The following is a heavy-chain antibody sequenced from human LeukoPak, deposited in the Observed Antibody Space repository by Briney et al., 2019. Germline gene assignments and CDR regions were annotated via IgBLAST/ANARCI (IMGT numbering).Heavy chain of an antibody. CDR3: ARVRGGYGDY. Sequence: SETLSLTCTVSGGSISSSSYYWGWIRQPPGKGLEWIGYIYHSGSTYYNPSLKSRVTISVDTSKNQFSLKLSSVTAADTAVYYCARVRGGYGDYWGQGTLVTVSS. V-gene: IGHV4-39*07. CDR1: GGSISSSSYY. D-gene: IGHD5-12*01. CDR2: IYHSGST. J-gene: IGHJ4*02.